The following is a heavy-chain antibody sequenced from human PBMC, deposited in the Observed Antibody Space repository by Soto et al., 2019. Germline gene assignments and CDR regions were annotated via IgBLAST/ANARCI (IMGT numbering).Heavy chain of an antibody. J-gene: IGHJ4*02. D-gene: IGHD3-9*01. CDR1: GYTLTSYV. CDR3: ARELLSTYYDILLPPTFDY. Sequence: GASVKVSRKASGYTLTSYVMHWGRQAHGQRLEWMGWINAGNGNTKYSQKFQGRVTITRDTSASTAYMELSSLRSEDTAVYYCARELLSTYYDILLPPTFDYWGQGTLVTVSS. V-gene: IGHV1-3*01. CDR2: INAGNGNT.